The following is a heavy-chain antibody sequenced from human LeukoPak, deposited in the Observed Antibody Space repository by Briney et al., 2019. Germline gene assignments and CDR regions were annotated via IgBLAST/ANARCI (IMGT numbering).Heavy chain of an antibody. Sequence: GGPLRLSCAASGFTFSSYAMSWVRQAPGKGLEWVSAISGSGGSTYYADSVKGRFTISRDNSKNTLYLQMNSLRAEDTAVYDCAKVAYCRSTSWPSSNFDYWGQGTLVTVCS. CDR3: AKVAYCRSTSWPSSNFDY. D-gene: IGHD2-2*01. V-gene: IGHV3-23*01. J-gene: IGHJ4*02. CDR1: GFTFSSYA. CDR2: ISGSGGST.